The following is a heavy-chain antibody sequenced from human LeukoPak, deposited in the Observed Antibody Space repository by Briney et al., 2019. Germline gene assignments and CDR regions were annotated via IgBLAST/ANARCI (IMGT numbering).Heavy chain of an antibody. CDR2: IHASGGST. D-gene: IGHD4-23*01. CDR3: AKDPNGDYVGTFDM. J-gene: IGHJ3*02. CDR1: GFTFSSYA. V-gene: IGHV3-23*01. Sequence: PGGSLRLSCIASGFTFSSYAMIWVRQTPGKGLEWVSAIHASGGSTYYADFVKGRFTISRDNSKNMLYLQMNSLRAEDTAVYYCAKDPNGDYVGTFDMWGLGTMVTVSS.